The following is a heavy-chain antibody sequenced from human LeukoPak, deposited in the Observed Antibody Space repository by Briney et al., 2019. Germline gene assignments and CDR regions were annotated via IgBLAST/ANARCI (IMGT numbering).Heavy chain of an antibody. V-gene: IGHV4-39*01. J-gene: IGHJ4*02. Sequence: PSETLSLTCTVSGGSISSSSDCWGWIRQPPGKGLEWIGTIYYSGSTYYNPSLYYNPSLKSRVTISVDTSKNQLSLKLSSVTAADTAVYYCARSSSGWYPDYFDYWGQGTLVTVSS. D-gene: IGHD6-19*01. CDR3: ARSSSGWYPDYFDY. CDR1: GGSISSSSDC. CDR2: IYYSGST.